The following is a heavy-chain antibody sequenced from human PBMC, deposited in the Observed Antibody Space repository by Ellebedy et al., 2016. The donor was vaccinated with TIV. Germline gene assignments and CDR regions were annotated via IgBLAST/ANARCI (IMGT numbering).Heavy chain of an antibody. J-gene: IGHJ6*03. CDR2: IHYSGST. Sequence: MPGGSLRLSFTVSGDSISPYYWNWIRQPPGKGLEWIGYIHYSGSTNYNPSLKSRVTISVDTSKNQFSLNLSSVTAADTAMYYGARQHDPKYNNYMDVWGKGTTVTVSS. CDR1: GDSISPYY. V-gene: IGHV4-59*01. CDR3: ARQHDPKYNNYMDV.